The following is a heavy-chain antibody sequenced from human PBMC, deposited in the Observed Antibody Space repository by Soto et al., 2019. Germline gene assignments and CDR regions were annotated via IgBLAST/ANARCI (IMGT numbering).Heavy chain of an antibody. CDR2: IKEDGNEK. CDR1: GFTFSIYC. Sequence: PGGSLRLSCTASGFTFSIYCMGWVRQAPGKGLEWVASIKEDGNEKHYVDSVRGRFTISTDNAKNSLYLQMNSLRVEDTAVYYCARHYGSGTYLYYGMDVWGQGTTVTVSS. D-gene: IGHD3-10*01. CDR3: ARHYGSGTYLYYGMDV. V-gene: IGHV3-7*01. J-gene: IGHJ6*02.